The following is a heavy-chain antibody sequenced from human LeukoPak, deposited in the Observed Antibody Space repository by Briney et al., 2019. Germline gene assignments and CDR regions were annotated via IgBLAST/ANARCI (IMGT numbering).Heavy chain of an antibody. CDR1: GGSFSGYY. CDR2: INHSGST. V-gene: IGHV4-34*01. Sequence: SETLSLTCAVYGGSFSGYYWSWIRQPPGKGLEWIGEINHSGSTNYNPSLKSRVTISVDTSKNQFSLKLSSVTAADAAVYYCARGRNSGYSYGHLLPYDYVWGSYRRALDYWGQGTLVTVSS. CDR3: ARGRNSGYSYGHLLPYDYVWGSYRRALDY. D-gene: IGHD3-16*02. J-gene: IGHJ4*02.